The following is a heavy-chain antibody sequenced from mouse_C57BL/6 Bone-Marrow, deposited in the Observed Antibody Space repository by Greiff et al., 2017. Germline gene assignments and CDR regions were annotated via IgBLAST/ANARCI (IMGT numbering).Heavy chain of an antibody. CDR2: IDPENGVT. Sequence: EVQLQQSGAELVRPGASVKLSCPASGFHIKDAYMHWVKQRPEQGLEWIGWIDPENGVTAYASKFQGKATITADTSSNTAYLHLSSLTSEDTAVYYCTPYGSSYEGPWFAYWGQGTLVTVSA. CDR3: TPYGSSYEGPWFAY. V-gene: IGHV14-4*01. CDR1: GFHIKDAY. J-gene: IGHJ3*01. D-gene: IGHD1-1*01.